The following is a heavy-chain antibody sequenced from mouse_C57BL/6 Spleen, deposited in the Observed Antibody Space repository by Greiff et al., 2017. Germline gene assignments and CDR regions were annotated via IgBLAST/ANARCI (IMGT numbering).Heavy chain of an antibody. CDR2: IDPENGDT. CDR1: GFNIKDDY. D-gene: IGHD2-5*01. V-gene: IGHV14-4*01. J-gene: IGHJ4*01. CDR3: ARSLYSNYVPYAMDY. Sequence: EVQLQQSGAELVRPGASVKLSCTASGFNIKDDYMHWVKQRPEQGLEWIGWIDPENGDTEYASKFQGKATITADTSSNTAYMQLSSLTSEDSAVYYCARSLYSNYVPYAMDYWGQGTSVTVSS.